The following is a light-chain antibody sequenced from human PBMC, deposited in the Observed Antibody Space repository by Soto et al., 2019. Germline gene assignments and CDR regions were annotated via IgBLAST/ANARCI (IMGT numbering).Light chain of an antibody. V-gene: IGKV1-5*01. CDR2: DAS. Sequence: DIQMTQSPSTLSASVGDRVTITCRASQSISSWLAWYQQKPGKAPKVLIYDASSLESGVPSRFSGSGSGTEFSLTISSLQPDDFATYYCQQSYSTPLTFGGGTKVEIK. J-gene: IGKJ4*01. CDR3: QQSYSTPLT. CDR1: QSISSW.